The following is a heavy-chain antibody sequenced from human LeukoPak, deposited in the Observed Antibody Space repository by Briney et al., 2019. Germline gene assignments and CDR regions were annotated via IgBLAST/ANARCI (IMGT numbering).Heavy chain of an antibody. CDR1: GGSISSYY. Sequence: SETLSLTCTVSGGSISSYYCSWIRQPPGKGLEWIGYIYYDGSTNCNPSLKSRVTMSVDTSKNQFSLRLSSVTAADTAVYYCARGVAAAGTHFDYWGQGTLVTVSS. J-gene: IGHJ4*02. D-gene: IGHD6-13*01. CDR2: IYYDGST. V-gene: IGHV4-59*01. CDR3: ARGVAAAGTHFDY.